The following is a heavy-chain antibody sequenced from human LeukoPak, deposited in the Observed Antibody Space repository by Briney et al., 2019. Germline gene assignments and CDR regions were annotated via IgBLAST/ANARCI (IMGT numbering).Heavy chain of an antibody. CDR2: MNPNSGNT. Sequence: ASVKVSCKASGYTFTSYDINWVRQATGQGLEWMGWMNPNSGNTGYAQKFQGRVTMTRNTSISTAYMELSSLRSEDTAVYYCARGPPYYYDSSGYPSGDFDYWGPGPLVTVSS. CDR3: ARGPPYYYDSSGYPSGDFDY. D-gene: IGHD3-22*01. CDR1: GYTFTSYD. V-gene: IGHV1-8*01. J-gene: IGHJ4*02.